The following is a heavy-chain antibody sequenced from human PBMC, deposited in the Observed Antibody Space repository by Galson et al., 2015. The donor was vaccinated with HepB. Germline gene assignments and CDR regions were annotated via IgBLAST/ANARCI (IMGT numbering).Heavy chain of an antibody. D-gene: IGHD6-19*01. V-gene: IGHV6-1*01. CDR1: GDSVSGNSAA. CDR2: TCCRSKWDN. J-gene: IGHJ4*02. CDR3: AREEQWLARALQY. Sequence: CAISGDSVSGNSAAWYWIRRSPSRGLEGLGRTCCRSKWDNDYAVAVKSRITINPDTSKNQFPLQPNPVTPEDTAGYYCAREEQWLARALQYWGQRTLVTVSS.